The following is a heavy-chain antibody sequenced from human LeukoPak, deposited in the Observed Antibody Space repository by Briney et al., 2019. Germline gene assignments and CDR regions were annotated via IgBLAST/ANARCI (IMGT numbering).Heavy chain of an antibody. CDR3: ARGRNPYSSSWYLFDP. CDR1: GGTFSSYA. J-gene: IGHJ5*02. Sequence: GASVKVSCKASGGTFSSYAISWVRQAPGQGLEWMGGIIPIFGTANYAQKFQGRVTITADESTSTAYMELSSLRSEDTAVYYCARGRNPYSSSWYLFDPWGQGTLVTVSS. V-gene: IGHV1-69*13. CDR2: IIPIFGTA. D-gene: IGHD6-13*01.